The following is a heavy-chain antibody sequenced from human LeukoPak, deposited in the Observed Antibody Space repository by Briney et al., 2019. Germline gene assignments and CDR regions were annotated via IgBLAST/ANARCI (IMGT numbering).Heavy chain of an antibody. V-gene: IGHV4-38-2*01. Sequence: SETLSLTCAVSGYSISSGYYWGWIRQPPGKGPEWIGSIYHSGSTYYNPSLKSRVTISVDTSKNQFSLKLSSVTAADTAVYYCARGFVGDGYNSPWGQGTLVTVSS. J-gene: IGHJ5*02. D-gene: IGHD5-24*01. CDR3: ARGFVGDGYNSP. CDR2: IYHSGST. CDR1: GYSISSGYY.